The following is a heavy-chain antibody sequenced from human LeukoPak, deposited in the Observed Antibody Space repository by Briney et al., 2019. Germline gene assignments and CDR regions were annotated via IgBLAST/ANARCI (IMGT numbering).Heavy chain of an antibody. CDR3: SRGGGYGDY. V-gene: IGHV4-4*07. J-gene: IGHJ4*02. CDR1: GASITSFY. Sequence: SETLSLTRTVSGASITSFYYNWIRQSAGKGLEWIGRIHTNGGTDYRPSLNSRVTMSVDTSKKQISLKLTSVTAADTAVYFCSRGGGYGDYWGQGILVTVSS. CDR2: IHTNGGT. D-gene: IGHD5-12*01.